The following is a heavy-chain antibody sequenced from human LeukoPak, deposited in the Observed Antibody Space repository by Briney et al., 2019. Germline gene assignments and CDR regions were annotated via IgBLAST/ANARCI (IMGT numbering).Heavy chain of an antibody. Sequence: GGSLRLSCAASGFTLSSYWMSWVRQAPGKGLEWVANIKQDGSEKYYVDSVKGRFTISRDNAKNSLYLQMNSLRAEDTAVYYCERYSYGYYDYWGQGTLVTVSS. CDR3: ERYSYGYYDY. CDR2: IKQDGSEK. V-gene: IGHV3-7*01. D-gene: IGHD5-18*01. J-gene: IGHJ4*02. CDR1: GFTLSSYW.